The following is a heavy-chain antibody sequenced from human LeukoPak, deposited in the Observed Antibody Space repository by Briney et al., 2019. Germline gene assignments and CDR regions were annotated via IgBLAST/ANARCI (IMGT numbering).Heavy chain of an antibody. Sequence: GGSLRLSCAASGFAFGDYAMHWVRQAPGKGLEWVSLIRGDGRTTSYAGSVKGRFTISRDNSKNSPYLQMSSLRGEDTAMYYCAKDAVAGTWLHYWGQGTLVTVSS. J-gene: IGHJ4*02. CDR1: GFAFGDYA. CDR3: AKDAVAGTWLHY. D-gene: IGHD6-19*01. V-gene: IGHV3-43*02. CDR2: IRGDGRTT.